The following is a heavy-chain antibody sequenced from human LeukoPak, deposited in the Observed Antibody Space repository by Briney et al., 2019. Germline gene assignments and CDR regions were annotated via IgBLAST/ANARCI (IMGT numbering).Heavy chain of an antibody. CDR1: GGTFSSYA. J-gene: IGHJ4*02. Sequence: ASVKVSCKASGGTFSSYAISWVRQAPGQGLEWMGGIIPIFGTANYAQKFQGRVTITTDESTSTAHMELSSLRSEDTAVYYCARGPGYYPYYFDYWGQGTLVTVSS. D-gene: IGHD3-22*01. CDR2: IIPIFGTA. V-gene: IGHV1-69*05. CDR3: ARGPGYYPYYFDY.